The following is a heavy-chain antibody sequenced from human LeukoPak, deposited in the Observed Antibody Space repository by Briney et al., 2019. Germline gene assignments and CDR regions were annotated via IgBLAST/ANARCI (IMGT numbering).Heavy chain of an antibody. J-gene: IGHJ3*02. V-gene: IGHV1-2*02. CDR2: INPNSGGT. CDR1: GYTFTGYY. Sequence: ASVKVSCKASGYTFTGYYMHWVRQAPGQGLEWMGWINPNSGGTNYAQKFQGRVTMTRDTSISTAYMELSRLRSDDTAVYYCAREPERERYFDDDAFDIWGQGTMVTVSS. D-gene: IGHD3-9*01. CDR3: AREPERERYFDDDAFDI.